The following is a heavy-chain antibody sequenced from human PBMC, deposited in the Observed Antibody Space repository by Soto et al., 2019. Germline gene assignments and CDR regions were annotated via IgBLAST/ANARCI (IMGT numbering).Heavy chain of an antibody. CDR1: GGTFSSYT. CDR2: IIPILGIA. V-gene: IGHV1-69*02. Sequence: SVKVSCKASGGTFSSYTISWVRQAPGQGLEWMGRIIPILGIANYAQKFQGRVTITADTSTSTAYMELSSLRSEDTAVYYYSSDRATIMSDIWGQGTTVTVSS. CDR3: SSDRATIMSDI. D-gene: IGHD5-12*01. J-gene: IGHJ6*02.